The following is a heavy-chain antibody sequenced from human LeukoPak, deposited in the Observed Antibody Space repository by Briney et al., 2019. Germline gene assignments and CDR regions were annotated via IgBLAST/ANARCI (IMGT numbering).Heavy chain of an antibody. D-gene: IGHD6-13*01. CDR1: GGTFTSYA. CDR3: ARGYSSSWYSGTEH. Sequence: ASVKVSCKASGGTFTSYAMNWVRQAPGQGLEWMGWINTNTGNPTYAQGFTGRFVFSLDTSVSTAYLQISSLKAEDTAVYYCARGYSSSWYSGTEHWGQGTLVTVSS. V-gene: IGHV7-4-1*02. J-gene: IGHJ1*01. CDR2: INTNTGNP.